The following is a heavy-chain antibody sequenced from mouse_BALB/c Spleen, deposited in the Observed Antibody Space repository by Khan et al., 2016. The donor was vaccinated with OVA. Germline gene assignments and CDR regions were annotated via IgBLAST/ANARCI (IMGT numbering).Heavy chain of an antibody. CDR1: GYTFTSYW. J-gene: IGHJ3*01. CDR3: VNHGSGSAWCTY. V-gene: IGHV1-4*01. Sequence: VQLQQSGAELARPGDSVKMSCKASGYTFTSYWMHWVKQRPGQGLEWIGYINPSTDYTYYNQNFKDKATLTADKSSNTAYMQLTSLTSENSTVYYCVNHGSGSAWCTYWGQGTLVTVSA. CDR2: INPSTDYT. D-gene: IGHD1-1*01.